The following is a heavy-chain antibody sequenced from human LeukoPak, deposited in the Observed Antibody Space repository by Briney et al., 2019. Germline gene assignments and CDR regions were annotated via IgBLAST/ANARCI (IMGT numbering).Heavy chain of an antibody. CDR2: INPNSGGT. D-gene: IGHD6-13*01. J-gene: IGHJ6*02. V-gene: IGHV1-2*02. CDR3: ASSASSSWYDHYYGMDV. Sequence: ASVMVSCKASGYTFTGYYMHWVRQAPGQGLEWMGWINPNSGGTNYAQKFQGRVTMTRDTSISTAYMELSRLRSDDTAVYYCASSASSSWYDHYYGMDVWGQGTTVTVSS. CDR1: GYTFTGYY.